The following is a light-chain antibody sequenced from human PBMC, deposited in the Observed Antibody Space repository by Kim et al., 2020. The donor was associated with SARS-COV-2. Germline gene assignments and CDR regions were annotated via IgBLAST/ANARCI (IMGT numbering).Light chain of an antibody. CDR2: GAA. CDR1: QSVSNNF. J-gene: IGKJ1*01. V-gene: IGKV3-20*01. CDR3: QQYGSSPLT. Sequence: SPRERATLSCMSNQSVSNNFLAWYQQKSGQTPRLLIYGAASTATGIPDRCSGRGSETDFTLTISRLEPEDFAVYYCQQYGSSPLTFGQGTKVDIK.